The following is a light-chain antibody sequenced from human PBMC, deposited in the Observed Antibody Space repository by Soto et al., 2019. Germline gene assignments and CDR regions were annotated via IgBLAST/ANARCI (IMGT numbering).Light chain of an antibody. V-gene: IGLV2-8*01. CDR2: EVS. Sequence: QSALTQPPSASGSPGQSVTISCTGTSSDVGGYNYVSWYQQHPGKAPKLMIYEVSKRPSGVPDRFSGSKSGNTAPLTVSGLQAEDAADYYCSSYAGSNNLVFGGGTKLTVL. CDR1: SSDVGGYNY. J-gene: IGLJ2*01. CDR3: SSYAGSNNLV.